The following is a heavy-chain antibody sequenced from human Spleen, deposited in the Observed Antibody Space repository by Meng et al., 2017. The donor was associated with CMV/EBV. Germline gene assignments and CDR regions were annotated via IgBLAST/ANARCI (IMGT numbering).Heavy chain of an antibody. V-gene: IGHV3-33*01. J-gene: IGHJ4*02. CDR3: AVWYGQWPPGY. D-gene: IGHD6-19*01. Sequence: GESLKISCGASGFIFSNYGMHWVRQAAGKGLEWVAVVWSHGNEEYYRDSVKGRFTISRDNGENTVYLQMNNLRVDDTGVYYCAVWYGQWPPGYWGQGTPVTVSS. CDR2: VWSHGNEE. CDR1: GFIFSNYG.